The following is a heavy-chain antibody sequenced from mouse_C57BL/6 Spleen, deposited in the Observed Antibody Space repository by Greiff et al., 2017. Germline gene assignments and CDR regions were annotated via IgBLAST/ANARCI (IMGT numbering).Heavy chain of an antibody. CDR1: GYTFTSYW. V-gene: IGHV1-72*01. CDR3: AREDYYGTWFAY. CDR2: IEPNSGGT. D-gene: IGHD1-1*01. Sequence: VQLQQPGAELVKPGASVKLSCKASGYTFTSYWMHWVKQRPGRGLEWSGRIEPNSGGTKYNEKFKSKATLTVDKPSSTAYMQLSSLTSEDSAVYYCAREDYYGTWFAYWGQGTLVTVSA. J-gene: IGHJ3*01.